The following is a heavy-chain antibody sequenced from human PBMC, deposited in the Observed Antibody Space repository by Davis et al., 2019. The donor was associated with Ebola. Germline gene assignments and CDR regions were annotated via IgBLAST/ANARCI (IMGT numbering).Heavy chain of an antibody. D-gene: IGHD6-6*01. CDR3: ARATYVSSGFFHYGLDV. J-gene: IGHJ6*04. CDR1: GFTFSNYD. V-gene: IGHV3-13*01. Sequence: GESLKISCAASGFTFSNYDMHWVRQRTGEGLEWVSAIGTAGDTYYPDSVKGRFTISRENAKNSLYLQMVSLRAGDTAVYYCARATYVSSGFFHYGLDVWGKGTTVTVSS. CDR2: IGTAGDT.